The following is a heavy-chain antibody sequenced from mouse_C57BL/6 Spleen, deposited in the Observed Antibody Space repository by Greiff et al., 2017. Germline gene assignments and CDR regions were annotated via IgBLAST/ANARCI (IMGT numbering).Heavy chain of an antibody. J-gene: IGHJ4*01. D-gene: IGHD2-3*01. V-gene: IGHV1-50*01. CDR2: IDPSDSYT. Sequence: QVQLQQPGAELVKPGASVKLSCKASGYTFTSYWMQWVKQRPGQGLEWIGEIDPSDSYTNYNQKFKGKATLTVDTSSSTAYMQLSSLTSEDSAVYYCARRELYDGYYDAMDYWGQGTSVTVSS. CDR3: ARRELYDGYYDAMDY. CDR1: GYTFTSYW.